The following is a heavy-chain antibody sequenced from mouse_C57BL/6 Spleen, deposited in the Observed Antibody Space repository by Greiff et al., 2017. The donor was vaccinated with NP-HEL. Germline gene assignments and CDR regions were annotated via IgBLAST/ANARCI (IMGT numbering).Heavy chain of an antibody. J-gene: IGHJ2*01. Sequence: VKLMESDAELVKPGASVKISCKVSGYTFTDHTIHWMKQRPEQGLEWIGYIYPRDGSTKYNEKFKGKATLTADKSSSTAYMQLNSLTSEDSAVYFCARSPHYYGSSYDYFDYWGQGTTLTVSS. CDR2: IYPRDGST. CDR1: GYTFTDHT. D-gene: IGHD1-1*01. CDR3: ARSPHYYGSSYDYFDY. V-gene: IGHV1-78*01.